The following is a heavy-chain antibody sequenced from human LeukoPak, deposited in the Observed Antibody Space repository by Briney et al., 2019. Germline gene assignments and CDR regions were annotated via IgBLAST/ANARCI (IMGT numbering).Heavy chain of an antibody. CDR2: ISSGSSSI. CDR3: ANTYDFLSASALGHIDS. Sequence: AGGSLRLSCAASGFAFSTYSMNWVRQAPGKGLEWVSYISSGSSSIYYADSVRGRFTISKDNAKNSLYLQMNSLRAEDTAVYYCANTYDFLSASALGHIDSWGHGTLVTVSS. D-gene: IGHD3-3*01. V-gene: IGHV3-48*04. CDR1: GFAFSTYS. J-gene: IGHJ5*01.